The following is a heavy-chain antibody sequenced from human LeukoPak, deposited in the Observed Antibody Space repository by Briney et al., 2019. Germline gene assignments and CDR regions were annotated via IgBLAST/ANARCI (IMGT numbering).Heavy chain of an antibody. CDR3: AREIYGRFDY. D-gene: IGHD4-17*01. Sequence: ASVKVSSKASGYTFTSYGISWVRQAPGQGLECMGWINPYNGNTNYALKVQGGVTMTTDTSTSTAYLELRSLRSDDTAIYYCAREIYGRFDYWGQGTLVTVSS. CDR1: GYTFTSYG. CDR2: INPYNGNT. J-gene: IGHJ4*02. V-gene: IGHV1-18*01.